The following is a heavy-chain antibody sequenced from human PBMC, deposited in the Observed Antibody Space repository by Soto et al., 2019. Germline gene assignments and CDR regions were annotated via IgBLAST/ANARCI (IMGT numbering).Heavy chain of an antibody. D-gene: IGHD3-9*01. Sequence: ASVKVSCTASGYTVSSYGISWVRQAPGQGLEWMGWISAYNGNTNYAQKLQGRVTMTTDTSTSTAYMELRSLRSDDTAVYYCARQLVIIGPVDYYYYMDVWGKGTTVTVSS. CDR3: ARQLVIIGPVDYYYYMDV. V-gene: IGHV1-18*01. J-gene: IGHJ6*03. CDR1: GYTVSSYG. CDR2: ISAYNGNT.